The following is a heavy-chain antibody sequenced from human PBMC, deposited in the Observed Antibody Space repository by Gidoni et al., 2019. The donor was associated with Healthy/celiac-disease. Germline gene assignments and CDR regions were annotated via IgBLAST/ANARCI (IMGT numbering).Heavy chain of an antibody. D-gene: IGHD4-17*01. Sequence: QVQRAQSGAEVKKPGASVPVSRKAAGSTFTRYDVHWVRQAPGQGLEWMGIINPRGGSTISAQKFQGRVTMTRDTSPSTVYMELSSLRSEDTAVYYCARPSDYGDYTVAPNWVDPWGQGTLVTVSS. CDR1: GSTFTRYD. CDR2: INPRGGST. V-gene: IGHV1-46*01. CDR3: ARPSDYGDYTVAPNWVDP. J-gene: IGHJ5*02.